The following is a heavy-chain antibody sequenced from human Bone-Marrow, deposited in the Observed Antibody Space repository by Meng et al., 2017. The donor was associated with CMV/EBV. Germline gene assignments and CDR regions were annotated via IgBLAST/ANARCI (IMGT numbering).Heavy chain of an antibody. Sequence: ASVKVSCKASGYTFSGYYMHWVRQAPGQGLEWMGWINPKSGGTNLAQKFQGRVTMTRDTSISTAYMELSRLRSDDTAVYYCARDPDLYSTLPGWFEPWGQGTLVTVSS. CDR3: ARDPDLYSTLPGWFEP. CDR1: GYTFSGYY. J-gene: IGHJ5*01. V-gene: IGHV1-2*02. CDR2: INPKSGGT. D-gene: IGHD6-13*01.